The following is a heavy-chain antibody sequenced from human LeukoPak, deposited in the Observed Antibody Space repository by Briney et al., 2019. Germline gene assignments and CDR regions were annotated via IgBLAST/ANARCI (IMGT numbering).Heavy chain of an antibody. CDR3: ARRAGAYSHPYDY. CDR1: GNTFTSYA. D-gene: IGHD4/OR15-4a*01. V-gene: IGHV1-18*01. Sequence: HRASVKVSCKASGNTFTSYAITWVRQAPGQGLEWMGWISAYNGNTNYAQKLQGRVTMTTDTSTSTVYMELRSLRSDDTALYYCARRAGAYSHPYDYWGQGTLVTVSS. CDR2: ISAYNGNT. J-gene: IGHJ4*02.